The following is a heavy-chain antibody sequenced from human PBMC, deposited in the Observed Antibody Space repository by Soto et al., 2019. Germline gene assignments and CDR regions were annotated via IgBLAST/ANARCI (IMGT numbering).Heavy chain of an antibody. CDR3: ARETAGYNVGY. V-gene: IGHV4-31*03. CDR1: GGSISSGGYY. CDR2: IYYTGTT. J-gene: IGHJ4*02. D-gene: IGHD1-20*01. Sequence: QVQLQESGPGLVKPSQTLSLTCTVSGGSISSGGYYWSWIRQHPGKGLEWIGYIYYTGTTDYNPSLKSRVTISLDTSKNQFSLKLNSVTAADTAVYYCARETAGYNVGYWGQGNLVTVSS.